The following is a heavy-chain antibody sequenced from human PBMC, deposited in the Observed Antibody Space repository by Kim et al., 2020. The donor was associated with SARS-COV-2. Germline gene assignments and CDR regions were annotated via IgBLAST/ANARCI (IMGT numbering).Heavy chain of an antibody. CDR3: AKDMRSSWSGYIPPYYYYGMDF. CDR2: ISWNSGSI. Sequence: GGSLRLSCAASGFTFDDYAMHWVRQAPGKGLEWVSGISWNSGSIGYADSVKGRFTISRDNAKNSLYLQMNSLRAEDTALYYCAKDMRSSWSGYIPPYYYYGMDFWRQGTTVTVSS. V-gene: IGHV3-9*01. D-gene: IGHD3-3*01. CDR1: GFTFDDYA. J-gene: IGHJ6*02.